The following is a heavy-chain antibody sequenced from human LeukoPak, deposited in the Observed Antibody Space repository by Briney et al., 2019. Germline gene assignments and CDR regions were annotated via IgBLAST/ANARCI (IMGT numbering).Heavy chain of an antibody. CDR1: GGSFSGYY. J-gene: IGHJ4*02. CDR2: INHSGST. D-gene: IGHD3-22*01. Sequence: SETLSLTCAVYGGSFSGYYWSWIRQPPGKGLEWIGEINHSGSTNYNPSLKSRVTISVDTSKNQFSLELSSVTAADTAVYYCARESGTYYYDSSGYYYFDYWGQGTLVTVSS. V-gene: IGHV4-34*01. CDR3: ARESGTYYYDSSGYYYFDY.